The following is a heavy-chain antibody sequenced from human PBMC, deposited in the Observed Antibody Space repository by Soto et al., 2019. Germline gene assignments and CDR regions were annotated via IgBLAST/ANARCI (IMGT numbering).Heavy chain of an antibody. Sequence: QVQLQQWGAGLLKPSETLSLTCAVYGGSFSGYYWSWIRQPPGKGLEWIGEINHSGSTNYNPSLMSRVTISVDTSKNQFSLKLSSVTAADTAVYYCASRRYCSGGSCRYFDYWGQGTLVTVSS. CDR3: ASRRYCSGGSCRYFDY. V-gene: IGHV4-34*01. J-gene: IGHJ4*02. CDR1: GGSFSGYY. D-gene: IGHD2-15*01. CDR2: INHSGST.